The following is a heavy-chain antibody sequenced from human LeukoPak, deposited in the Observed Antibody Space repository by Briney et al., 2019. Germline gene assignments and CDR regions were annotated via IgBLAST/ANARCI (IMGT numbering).Heavy chain of an antibody. CDR2: IYYSGST. V-gene: IGHV4-39*07. D-gene: IGHD3-10*01. CDR1: GGSISSSSYY. J-gene: IGHJ4*02. CDR3: ARAPVIGYFDY. Sequence: SETLSLTCTVSGGSISSSSYYWGWIRQPPGKGLEWIGSIYYSGSTYYNPSLKSRVTISVDTSKNQFSLKLSSVTAADTAVYYCARAPVIGYFDYWGQGTLVTVSS.